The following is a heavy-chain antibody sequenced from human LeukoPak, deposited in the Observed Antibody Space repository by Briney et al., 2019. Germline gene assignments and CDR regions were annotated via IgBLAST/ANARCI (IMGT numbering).Heavy chain of an antibody. CDR1: GGSISSSSYY. J-gene: IGHJ4*02. D-gene: IGHD3-10*01. CDR2: IYYSGST. CDR3: ARVPLGYGSGSYYNALDY. Sequence: SETLSLTCTVSGGSISSSSYYWGWLRQPPGKGLEGIGSIYYSGSTYYNPSLKSRVTISVDTSKNQFSLKLSSMTAADTAVYYCARVPLGYGSGSYYNALDYWGQGTLVSVSS. V-gene: IGHV4-39*07.